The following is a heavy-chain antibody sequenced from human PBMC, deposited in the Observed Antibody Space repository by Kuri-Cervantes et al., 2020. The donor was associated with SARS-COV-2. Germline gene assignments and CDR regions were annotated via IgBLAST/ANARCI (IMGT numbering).Heavy chain of an antibody. CDR3: ARDPSARGYSGYGVDPKSWYGMDV. D-gene: IGHD5-12*01. V-gene: IGHV3-48*01. J-gene: IGHJ6*02. Sequence: GESLKISCAASGFTFSSYSMNWVRQAPGKGLEWVSYISSSSSTIYYADSVKGRFTISRDNAKNSLYLQMNSLRAEDTAVYYCARDPSARGYSGYGVDPKSWYGMDVWGQGTTVTVSS. CDR1: GFTFSSYS. CDR2: ISSSSSTI.